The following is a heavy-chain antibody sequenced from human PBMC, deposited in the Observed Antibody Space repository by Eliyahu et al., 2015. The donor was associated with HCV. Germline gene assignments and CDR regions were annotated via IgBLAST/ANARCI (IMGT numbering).Heavy chain of an antibody. CDR3: ARVRVNEYDSRSHDF. D-gene: IGHD3-22*01. CDR2: MSSSSSYI. V-gene: IGHV3-21*01. Sequence: EVQLVESGGGLVKPGGSLRLSCAASGFTFSXLGMNWVRQAPGKGLEWVSSMSSSSSYIYYADSVRGRFTISRDNAQNLLFLQMNSLKDDDTAVYYCARVRVNEYDSRSHDFWGQGTPVTVSS. J-gene: IGHJ4*02. CDR1: GFTFSXLG.